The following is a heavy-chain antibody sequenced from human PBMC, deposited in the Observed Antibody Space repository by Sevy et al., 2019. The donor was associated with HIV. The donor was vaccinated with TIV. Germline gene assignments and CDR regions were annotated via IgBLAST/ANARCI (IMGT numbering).Heavy chain of an antibody. CDR1: GGSISSGSHY. D-gene: IGHD3-22*01. CDR3: ARHGGVSFYYDSSGPTPRGGYFDS. V-gene: IGHV4-39*01. CDR2: IYFSGGT. Sequence: SETLSLTCTVSGGSISSGSHYWGWIRQPPGKGLEWIGSIYFSGGTYYNPSLKSRVTISVDTSKNQFSLKQSSVTAADTAVDYCARHGGVSFYYDSSGPTPRGGYFDSWGQGTLVTVSS. J-gene: IGHJ4*02.